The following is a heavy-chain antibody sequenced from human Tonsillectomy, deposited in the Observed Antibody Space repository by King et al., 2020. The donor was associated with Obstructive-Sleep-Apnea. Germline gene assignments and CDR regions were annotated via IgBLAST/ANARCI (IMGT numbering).Heavy chain of an antibody. J-gene: IGHJ4*02. Sequence: QLQESGPGLVKPSETLSLTCTVSGGSISSSSYYWGWIRQPPGKGLEWIGSIYYSGSTYYNPSLKSRVTISVDTSKNQFSLKLNSVTAADTAVYYCARERRWGYCSGSYPPGYFDYWGQGTLVTVSS. CDR2: IYYSGST. V-gene: IGHV4-39*07. CDR3: ARERRWGYCSGSYPPGYFDY. D-gene: IGHD3-10*01. CDR1: GGSISSSSYY.